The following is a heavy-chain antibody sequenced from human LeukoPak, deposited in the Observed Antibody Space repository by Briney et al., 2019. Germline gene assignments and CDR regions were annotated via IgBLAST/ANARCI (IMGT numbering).Heavy chain of an antibody. D-gene: IGHD6-19*01. V-gene: IGHV3-48*02. J-gene: IGHJ4*02. CDR2: ISSSSSTI. Sequence: GGSLRLSCAASGFTFSSYSMNWVRPAPGKGLEWVSYISSSSSTIYYADSVKGRFTISRDNAKNSLYLQMNSLRDEDTAVYYCARETSGWYPYYFDYWGQGTLVTVSS. CDR1: GFTFSSYS. CDR3: ARETSGWYPYYFDY.